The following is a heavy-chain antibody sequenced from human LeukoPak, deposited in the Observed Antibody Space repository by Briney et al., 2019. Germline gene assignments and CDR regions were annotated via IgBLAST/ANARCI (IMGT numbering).Heavy chain of an antibody. CDR2: IYYNEIT. V-gene: IGHV4-30-4*01. D-gene: IGHD3-9*01. CDR3: AGAVTGYYLSHYYFPY. J-gene: IGHJ4*02. Sequence: PSETLSLTCTVSGDSISSGDYYWTWIRQPPGKGLEWIGNIYYNEITYYNPSLKSRVIISVDQPKKQFYLKLSSVTAADTAVYYCAGAVTGYYLSHYYFPYWGRGTLVTVSS. CDR1: GDSISSGDYY.